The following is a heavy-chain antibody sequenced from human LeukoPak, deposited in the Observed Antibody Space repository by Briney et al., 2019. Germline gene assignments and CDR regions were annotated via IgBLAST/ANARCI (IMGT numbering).Heavy chain of an antibody. J-gene: IGHJ6*02. CDR1: GFTFSSYA. Sequence: GGSLRLSCAASGFTFSSYAMSWVRQAPGKGLEWVSAISGSGGSTYYADSVKGRFTISRDNSKNTLYLQMNSLRAEDTAVYYCAKDLASFHHYYYYYGMDVWGQGTTVTVSS. V-gene: IGHV3-23*01. CDR3: AKDLASFHHYYYYYGMDV. D-gene: IGHD5-12*01. CDR2: ISGSGGST.